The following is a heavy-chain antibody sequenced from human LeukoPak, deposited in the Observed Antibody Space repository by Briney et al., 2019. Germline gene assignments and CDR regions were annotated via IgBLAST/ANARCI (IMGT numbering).Heavy chain of an antibody. V-gene: IGHV3-30*02. CDR3: AKEGIYGSGSPRVGSYFDY. CDR1: GFTFSSYG. CDR2: IRYDGSNK. Sequence: GGSLRLSCAASGFTFSSYGMHWVRQAPGKGLEWVAFIRYDGSNKYYADSVKGRFTISRDNSKNTLYLQMNSLRAEDTAVYYCAKEGIYGSGSPRVGSYFDYWGQGALVTVSS. D-gene: IGHD3-10*01. J-gene: IGHJ4*02.